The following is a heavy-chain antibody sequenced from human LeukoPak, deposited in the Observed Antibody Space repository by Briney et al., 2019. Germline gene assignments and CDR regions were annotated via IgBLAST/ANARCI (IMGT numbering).Heavy chain of an antibody. D-gene: IGHD2-21*02. CDR2: ISAYNGNT. Sequence: ASVKVSCKASGYTFTSYGISWVRQAPGQGLEWMGWISAYNGNTNYAQKLQGRVIMTTDTSTSTAYMELRSLRSDDTAVYYCASCNAGGDCFDDAFDIWGQGTMVTVSS. CDR3: ASCNAGGDCFDDAFDI. J-gene: IGHJ3*02. CDR1: GYTFTSYG. V-gene: IGHV1-18*01.